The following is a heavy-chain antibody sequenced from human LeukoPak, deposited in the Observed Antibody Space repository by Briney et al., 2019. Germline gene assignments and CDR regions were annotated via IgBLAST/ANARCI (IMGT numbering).Heavy chain of an antibody. CDR3: AKVLRFLEWLPFDY. Sequence: GGSLRLSCAASGFTFSSYWMSWVRQAPGKGLEWVSAISGSGGSTYYADSVKGRFTISRDNSKNTLYLQMNSLRAEDTAVYYCAKVLRFLEWLPFDYWGQGTLVTVSS. J-gene: IGHJ4*02. CDR1: GFTFSSYW. CDR2: ISGSGGST. V-gene: IGHV3-23*01. D-gene: IGHD3-3*01.